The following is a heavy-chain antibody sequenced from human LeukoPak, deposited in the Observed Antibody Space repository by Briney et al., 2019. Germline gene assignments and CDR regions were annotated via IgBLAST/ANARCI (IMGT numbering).Heavy chain of an antibody. CDR1: GFTFDDYA. CDR3: AKDFAIFGVVGYFDY. V-gene: IGHV3-9*01. J-gene: IGHJ4*02. Sequence: GRSLRLSCAASGFTFDDYAMHWVRQAPGKGLEWVSGISWNSGSIGYADSVKGRFTISRDNAKNSLYLQMNSLRAEDTALYYCAKDFAIFGVVGYFDYWGQGTLVTVSS. D-gene: IGHD3-3*01. CDR2: ISWNSGSI.